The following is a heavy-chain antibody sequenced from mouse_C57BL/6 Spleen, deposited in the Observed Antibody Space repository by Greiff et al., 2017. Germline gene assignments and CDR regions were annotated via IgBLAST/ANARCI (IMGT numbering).Heavy chain of an antibody. CDR2: IYPGDGDT. D-gene: IGHD2-3*01. CDR3: ARRKTDGYYFDY. Sequence: VQLQQSGPELVKPGASVKISCKASGYAFSSSWMNWVKQRPGRGLEWIGRIYPGDGDTNYNGKFKGKATLTADKASSTAYMQLSSLTSEDSAVYFCARRKTDGYYFDYWGQGTTLTVSA. CDR1: GYAFSSSW. J-gene: IGHJ2*01. V-gene: IGHV1-82*01.